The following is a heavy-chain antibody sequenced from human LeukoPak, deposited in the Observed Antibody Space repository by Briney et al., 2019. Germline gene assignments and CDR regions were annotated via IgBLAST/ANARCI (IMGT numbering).Heavy chain of an antibody. CDR2: IYYSGIT. CDR1: GGSISIGGYY. D-gene: IGHD3-10*01. J-gene: IGHJ4*02. CDR3: ARVTSGEFADY. Sequence: SETLSLTCTVSGGSISIGGYYWGWIRQHPGKGLEWIGYIYYSGITYYNPSLKSRVTISVNTSKNQFSLYLSSVTAADTDVYSCARVTSGEFADYWGQGTLVTVSS. V-gene: IGHV4-31*03.